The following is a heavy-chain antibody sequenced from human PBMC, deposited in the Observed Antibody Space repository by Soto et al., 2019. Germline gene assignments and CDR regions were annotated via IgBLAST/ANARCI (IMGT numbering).Heavy chain of an antibody. J-gene: IGHJ3*02. Sequence: GGSLRLSCAASGFTFDDYAMHWVRQAPGKGLEWVSGISWNSGSIGYADSVKGRFTISRDNAKNSLYLQMNSLRAEDTALYYCASLDISYSSRGDAFDIWGQGTMVTVSS. CDR2: ISWNSGSI. V-gene: IGHV3-9*01. CDR1: GFTFDDYA. CDR3: ASLDISYSSRGDAFDI. D-gene: IGHD6-13*01.